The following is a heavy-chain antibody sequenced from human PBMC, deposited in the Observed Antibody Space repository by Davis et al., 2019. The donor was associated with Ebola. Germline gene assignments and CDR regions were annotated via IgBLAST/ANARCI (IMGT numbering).Heavy chain of an antibody. J-gene: IGHJ4*02. Sequence: HTGGSLRLSCVASGFTFSSYWMHWVRQAPGKGLVWVSRIYSDGSSTTYADSVKGRFTISRDNAKNTLYLQMNSLRAEDTAVYYCARIHYYDSSGYYLNQGVFDYWGQGTLVTVSS. CDR1: GFTFSSYW. V-gene: IGHV3-74*03. D-gene: IGHD3-22*01. CDR2: IYSDGSST. CDR3: ARIHYYDSSGYYLNQGVFDY.